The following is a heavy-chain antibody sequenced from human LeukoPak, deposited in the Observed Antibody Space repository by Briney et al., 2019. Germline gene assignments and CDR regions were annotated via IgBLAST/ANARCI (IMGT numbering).Heavy chain of an antibody. Sequence: PGGSLRLSCAASGFTFSSYGMHWVRQAPGKGLEWVAFIRYDGSNKYYADSVKGRFTISRDNSKNTLYLQMNSLRAEDTAVYYCAKDQGRGSSSWYAWVPSQLDYWGQGTLVTVSS. D-gene: IGHD6-13*01. CDR1: GFTFSSYG. CDR3: AKDQGRGSSSWYAWVPSQLDY. J-gene: IGHJ4*02. V-gene: IGHV3-30*02. CDR2: IRYDGSNK.